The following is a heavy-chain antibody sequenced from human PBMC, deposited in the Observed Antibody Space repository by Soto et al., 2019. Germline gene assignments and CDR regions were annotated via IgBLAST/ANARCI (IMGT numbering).Heavy chain of an antibody. CDR2: INHSGST. V-gene: IGHV4-34*01. Sequence: PSETLSLSCAVYVGSVSGYYWSWIRQPPGKGLEWIGEINHSGSTNYNPSLKSRVTISVDTSKNQFSLKLSSVTAADTAVYYCASISLKDMDVWGQGTTVTVSS. CDR1: VGSVSGYY. CDR3: ASISLKDMDV. J-gene: IGHJ6*02.